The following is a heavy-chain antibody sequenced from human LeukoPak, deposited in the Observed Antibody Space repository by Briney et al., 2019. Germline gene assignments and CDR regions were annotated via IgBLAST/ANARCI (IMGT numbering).Heavy chain of an antibody. D-gene: IGHD2-8*01. CDR2: ISWNSGSI. CDR1: GFTFDDYA. J-gene: IGHJ4*02. CDR3: AKYGDCTNGVCNDY. Sequence: GRSLRLSCAASGFTFDDYAMHWVRQAPGKGLEWGSGISWNSGSIGYADSVKGRFTISRDNAKNSLYLQMNSLRAEDTALYYCAKYGDCTNGVCNDYWGQGTLVTVSS. V-gene: IGHV3-9*01.